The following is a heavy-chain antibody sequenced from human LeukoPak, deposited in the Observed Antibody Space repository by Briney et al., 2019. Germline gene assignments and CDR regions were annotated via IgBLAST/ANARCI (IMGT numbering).Heavy chain of an antibody. J-gene: IGHJ4*02. CDR2: IYTRGST. Sequence: SETLSLTCTVSGGSISSYYWSWIRQPAGKGLEWIGRIYTRGSTNYNPSLKSRVTMSVDTSKNQFSLKLSSVTAADTAVYYCARDPSDYCSSTSCYTREYYFDYWGQGTLVTVSS. CDR1: GGSISSYY. CDR3: ARDPSDYCSSTSCYTREYYFDY. V-gene: IGHV4-4*07. D-gene: IGHD2-2*02.